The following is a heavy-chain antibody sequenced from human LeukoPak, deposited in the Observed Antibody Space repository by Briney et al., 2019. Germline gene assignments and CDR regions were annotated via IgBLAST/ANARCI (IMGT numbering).Heavy chain of an antibody. J-gene: IGHJ3*01. CDR1: GGTFSGYY. CDR2: INYSGSS. D-gene: IGHD2-15*01. CDR3: ARGTPRFDS. V-gene: IGHV4-34*01. Sequence: KTSETLSLTCAVYGGTFSGYYWNWIRHSPGKGLEWIGEINYSGSSNYNPSLKSRATISVDTSINQFSLKLNSLTAADTAIYYCARGTPRFDSWSQGTMVTVS.